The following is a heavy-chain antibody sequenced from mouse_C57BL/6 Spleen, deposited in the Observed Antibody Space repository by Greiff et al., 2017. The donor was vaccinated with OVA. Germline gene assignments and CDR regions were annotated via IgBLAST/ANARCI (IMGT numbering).Heavy chain of an antibody. J-gene: IGHJ4*01. Sequence: QVQLQQSGAELVMPGASVKLSCKASGYTFTSYWMHWVKQRPGQGLEWIGEIDPSDSYTNYNQKFKGKSTLTVDKSSSTAYMQLSSLTSEDSAVYYGARSGGPFYAMDYWGQGTSVTVSS. CDR2: IDPSDSYT. CDR3: ARSGGPFYAMDY. D-gene: IGHD3-1*01. V-gene: IGHV1-69*01. CDR1: GYTFTSYW.